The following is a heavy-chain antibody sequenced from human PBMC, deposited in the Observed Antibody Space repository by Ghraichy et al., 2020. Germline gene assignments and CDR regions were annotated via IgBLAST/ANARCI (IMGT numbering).Heavy chain of an antibody. CDR3: ARDLISSDDILSGSPIQYFFDY. CDR2: LSYDGDIK. Sequence: GESLNISCAASGFSFSSYTMHWVRQAPGKGLEWVAVLSYDGDIKYYADSLRGRFTISRDNFKNTVYLQVSSVRAEDTAVYYCARDLISSDDILSGSPIQYFFDYWGQGTLVTVSS. J-gene: IGHJ4*02. D-gene: IGHD3-9*01. CDR1: GFSFSSYT. V-gene: IGHV3-30-3*01.